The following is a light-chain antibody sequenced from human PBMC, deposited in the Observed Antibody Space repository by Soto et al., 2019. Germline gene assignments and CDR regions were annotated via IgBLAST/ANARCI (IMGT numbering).Light chain of an antibody. Sequence: DIQMTQSPSTLSASVGDRVTITCRASQSISSWLAWYQQKPGKAPKLLIYKASSLESGVPSRFSGSGSGTEFSLTIGSLQPDEFAAYYGQQYNSLRTFGQGTKVEIK. CDR2: KAS. CDR3: QQYNSLRT. J-gene: IGKJ1*01. V-gene: IGKV1-5*03. CDR1: QSISSW.